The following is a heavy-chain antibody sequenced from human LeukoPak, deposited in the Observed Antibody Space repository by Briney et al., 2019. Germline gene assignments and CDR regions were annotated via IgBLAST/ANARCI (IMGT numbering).Heavy chain of an antibody. D-gene: IGHD4-17*01. V-gene: IGHV3-64D*06. CDR2: ISSNGGST. CDR1: GFTFSSYA. Sequence: GGSLRLSCSASGFTFSSYAMHWVRQAPGKGLEYVSAISSNGGSTYYADSVKGRFTISRDNSKNTLYLQMSSLRAEGTAVYYCVKGFRPYGDDYWGQGTLVTVSS. J-gene: IGHJ4*02. CDR3: VKGFRPYGDDY.